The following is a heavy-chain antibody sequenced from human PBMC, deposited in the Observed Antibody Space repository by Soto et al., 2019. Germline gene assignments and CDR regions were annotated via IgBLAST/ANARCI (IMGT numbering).Heavy chain of an antibody. CDR3: ARWEQPLFDS. V-gene: IGHV3-30-3*01. J-gene: IGHJ4*02. CDR1: GFNVSAYT. Sequence: QVKLVESGGGVVQPGRSLRLSCADSGFNVSAYTMHWVRQAPGKGLEWGSVISSDGNHKYYTESVKGRFTISRDTSTNTLYLQMNSLRAEDTAVYYCARWEQPLFDSWGQGTLVTVSS. D-gene: IGHD1-26*01. CDR2: ISSDGNHK.